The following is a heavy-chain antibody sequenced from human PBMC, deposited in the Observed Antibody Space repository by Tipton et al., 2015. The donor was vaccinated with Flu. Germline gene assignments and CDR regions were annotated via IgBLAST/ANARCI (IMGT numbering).Heavy chain of an antibody. J-gene: IGHJ4*02. D-gene: IGHD6-19*01. V-gene: IGHV3-7*01. CDR3: AYSSGWFFDY. CDR1: GFSFGSYW. Sequence: SLRLSCAASGFSFGSYWMSWVRQAPGKGLEWVAKIKQDGSETYYVDSVKGRFTISRDNAKNSLYLQMNSLRAEDTAVYYCAYSSGWFFDYWGQGTLVTVSS. CDR2: IKQDGSET.